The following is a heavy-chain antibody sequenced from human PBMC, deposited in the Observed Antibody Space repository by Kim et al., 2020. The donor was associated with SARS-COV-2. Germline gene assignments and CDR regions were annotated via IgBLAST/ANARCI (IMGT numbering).Heavy chain of an antibody. D-gene: IGHD6-19*01. J-gene: IGHJ6*02. CDR3: ARVSGLGIAVAYYYYGMDV. V-gene: IGHV6-1*01. CDR1: GDSVSSNSAA. CDR2: TYYRSKWYN. Sequence: SQTLSLTCAISGDSVSSNSAAWNWIRQSPSRGLEWLGRTYYRSKWYNDYAVSVKSRITINPDTSKNQFSLQLNSVTPEDTAVYYCARVSGLGIAVAYYYYGMDVWGQGTTVTVSS.